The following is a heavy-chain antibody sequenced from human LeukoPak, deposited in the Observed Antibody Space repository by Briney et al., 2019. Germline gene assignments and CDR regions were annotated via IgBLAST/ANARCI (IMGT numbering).Heavy chain of an antibody. V-gene: IGHV1-2*02. CDR2: INPNSGFT. CDR3: ARDKSTTVRFLQYY. Sequence: ASVKVSCKASGYIFNDYYMHWVRQAPGQGLEWMGWINPNSGFTNYAQKFQGRVSMTRDMSISTAYKELSSLRSDDTAVYYCARDKSTTVRFLQYYWGQGTLVTVSS. J-gene: IGHJ4*02. D-gene: IGHD3-3*01. CDR1: GYIFNDYY.